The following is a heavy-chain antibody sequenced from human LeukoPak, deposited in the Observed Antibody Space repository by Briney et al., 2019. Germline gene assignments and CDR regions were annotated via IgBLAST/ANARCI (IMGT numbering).Heavy chain of an antibody. J-gene: IGHJ4*02. CDR3: ARDRGDSNEFDY. CDR2: IYHSGST. V-gene: IGHV4-30-2*01. Sequence: SQTLSLTCAVSGGSISSGGYSWSWIRQPPGKGLEWIGYIYHSGSTYYNPSLKSRATISVDRSKNQFSLKLSSVTAADTAVYYCARDRGDSNEFDYWGQGTLVTVSS. CDR1: GGSISSGGYS. D-gene: IGHD2-21*01.